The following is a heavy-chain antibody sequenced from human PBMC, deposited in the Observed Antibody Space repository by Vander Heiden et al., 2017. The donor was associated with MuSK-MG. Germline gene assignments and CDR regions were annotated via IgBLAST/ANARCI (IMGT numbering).Heavy chain of an antibody. CDR3: AREDGVVVAATYYYYYMDV. V-gene: IGHV3-11*06. CDR2: ISSSSSYT. Sequence: QVQLVESGGGLVKPGGSLRLSCAASGFPFSASDLSWLRQAPGKGLEWVSYISSSSSYTNYADSVKGRFTISRDNAKNSLYLQMNSLRAEDTAVYYCAREDGVVVAATYYYYYMDVWGKGTTVTVSS. D-gene: IGHD2-15*01. J-gene: IGHJ6*03. CDR1: GFPFSASD.